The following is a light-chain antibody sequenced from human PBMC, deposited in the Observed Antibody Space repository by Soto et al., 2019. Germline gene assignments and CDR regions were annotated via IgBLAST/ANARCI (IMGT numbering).Light chain of an antibody. Sequence: QSALTQPPSASGSLGQLVTISCTGTSGDVGHYNYVSWYQQQPGKAPKLMIYEVTKRPSGVPDRFSGSKSGNTASLTVSGLQAEDEADYYCSSYVDSFSVIFGGGTKVTVL. CDR3: SSYVDSFSVI. CDR2: EVT. J-gene: IGLJ2*01. CDR1: SGDVGHYNY. V-gene: IGLV2-8*01.